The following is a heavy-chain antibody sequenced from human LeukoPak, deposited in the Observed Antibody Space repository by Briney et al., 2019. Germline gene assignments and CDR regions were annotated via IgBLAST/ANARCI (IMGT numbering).Heavy chain of an antibody. Sequence: GGSLRLSCAASGFTFSTYWMSWVHQAPGKGLEWVANIKEDGSEKYGDSVKGRSTISRDNAKNSLYLQMNSLRAEDTTVYYCARDSSGYQWGQGTLVTVSS. J-gene: IGHJ4*02. CDR2: IKEDGSEK. V-gene: IGHV3-7*01. D-gene: IGHD3-22*01. CDR1: GFTFSTYW. CDR3: ARDSSGYQ.